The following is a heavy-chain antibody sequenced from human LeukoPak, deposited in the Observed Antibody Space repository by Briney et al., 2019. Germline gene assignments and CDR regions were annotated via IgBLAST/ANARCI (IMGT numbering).Heavy chain of an antibody. CDR1: GFTLSSYA. D-gene: IGHD2-15*01. J-gene: IGHJ4*02. Sequence: GGSLRLSCAASGFTLSSYAMHWVRQAPGKGLEWVAVISYDGSNKYYADSVKGRFTISRDNSKNTLYLQMNSLRAEDTAVYYCARDLATFDYWGQGTLVTVSS. V-gene: IGHV3-30-3*01. CDR2: ISYDGSNK. CDR3: ARDLATFDY.